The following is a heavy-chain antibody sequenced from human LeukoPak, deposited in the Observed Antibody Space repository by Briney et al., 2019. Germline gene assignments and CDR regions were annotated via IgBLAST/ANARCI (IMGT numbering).Heavy chain of an antibody. CDR2: ISSSSSYI. CDR3: ARDYIGDIVVVAAANAFDY. Sequence: GGSLRLSCAASGFTFSSYSMNWVRQAPGKGLEWVSSISSSSSYIYYADSVKGRFTISRDNAKNSLYLQMNSLRAEDTAVYYCARDYIGDIVVVAAANAFDYWGQGTLVTVSS. V-gene: IGHV3-21*01. CDR1: GFTFSSYS. J-gene: IGHJ4*02. D-gene: IGHD2-15*01.